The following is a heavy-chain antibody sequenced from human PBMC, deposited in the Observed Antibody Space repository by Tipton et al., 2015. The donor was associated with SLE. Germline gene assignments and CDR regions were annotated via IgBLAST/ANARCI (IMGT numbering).Heavy chain of an antibody. CDR1: GGSISSSSFY. CDR3: ARDRDIVLEPVPIPPAFDI. J-gene: IGHJ3*02. V-gene: IGHV4-39*07. CDR2: FYYGKST. Sequence: TLSLTCTVSGGSISSSSFYWGWIRQPPGKGLEWIGSFYYGKSTFYNPSLKSRVIISLDTSRNHFSLKLTSVTAADTAVYFCARDRDIVLEPVPIPPAFDIWGQGTTVTVSS. D-gene: IGHD2-8*02.